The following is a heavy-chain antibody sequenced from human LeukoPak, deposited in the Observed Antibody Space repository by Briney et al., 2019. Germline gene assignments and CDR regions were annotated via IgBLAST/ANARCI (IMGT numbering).Heavy chain of an antibody. CDR2: IIPIFGTA. Sequence: SVKVSCKASGGTFSSYAISWVRQAPGQGLEWMGGIIPIFGTANYAQKFQGRVTITADKPTSTAYMELSGLRSEDTAVYYCARQTLSSGWYLDYWGQGTLVTVSS. J-gene: IGHJ4*02. CDR3: ARQTLSSGWYLDY. V-gene: IGHV1-69*06. CDR1: GGTFSSYA. D-gene: IGHD6-19*01.